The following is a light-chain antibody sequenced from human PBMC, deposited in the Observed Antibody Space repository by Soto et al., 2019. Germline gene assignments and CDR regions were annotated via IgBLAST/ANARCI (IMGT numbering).Light chain of an antibody. CDR3: QQYNNWPQT. Sequence: VLTQAPDTLSVSPGERATLSCRASQAINNNVAWYQLKDGQVPRLLIYGASTRAADVPARFSGGGSGIEFTLTISSLQSEDFAEYHCQQYNNWPQTFGQGTKVEIK. CDR2: GAS. J-gene: IGKJ1*01. CDR1: QAINNN. V-gene: IGKV3-15*01.